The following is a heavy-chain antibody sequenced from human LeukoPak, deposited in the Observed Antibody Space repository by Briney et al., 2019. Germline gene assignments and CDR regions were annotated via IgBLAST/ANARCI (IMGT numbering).Heavy chain of an antibody. CDR3: AKNYYGSSGYWLFDY. D-gene: IGHD3-22*01. J-gene: IGHJ4*02. CDR2: TSFDGSNK. V-gene: IGHV3-30*18. CDR1: GLSFRSYA. Sequence: PGGSLRLSCAVSGLSFRSYAMHWVRQAPGKGLEWVAVTSFDGSNKYYADPVKGRFTISRDNSKNTLYLQMNSLRAEDTAVYYCAKNYYGSSGYWLFDYWGQGTLVTVSS.